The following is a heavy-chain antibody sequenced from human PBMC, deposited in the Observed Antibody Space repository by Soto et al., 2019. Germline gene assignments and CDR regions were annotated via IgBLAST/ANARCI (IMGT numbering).Heavy chain of an antibody. CDR1: GFTFSNAW. D-gene: IGHD2-15*01. V-gene: IGHV3-15*01. CDR2: IKSKTDGGTT. J-gene: IGHJ3*02. CDR3: TTGVCSGGSCYLTPDDAFDI. Sequence: EVQLVESGGGLLKPGGSLRLSCAASGFTFSNAWMSWVRQAPGKGLEWVGRIKSKTDGGTTDYAAPVKGRFTISRDDSKNTLYLQMNSLKTEDTAVYYCTTGVCSGGSCYLTPDDAFDIWGQGTMVTVSS.